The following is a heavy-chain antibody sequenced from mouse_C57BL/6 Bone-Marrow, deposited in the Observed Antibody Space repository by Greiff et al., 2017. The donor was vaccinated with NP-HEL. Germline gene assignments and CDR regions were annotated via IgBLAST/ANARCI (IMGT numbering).Heavy chain of an antibody. Sequence: EVKLMESGGGLVQPGGSLKLSCAASGFTFSDYYMYWVRQTPEKRLEWVAYISNGGGSTYYPDTVKGRFTISRDNAKNTLYLQMSRLKSEDTAMYYCARVLRRGNYYAMDYWGQGTSVTVSS. D-gene: IGHD1-1*01. CDR3: ARVLRRGNYYAMDY. CDR2: ISNGGGST. V-gene: IGHV5-12*01. J-gene: IGHJ4*01. CDR1: GFTFSDYY.